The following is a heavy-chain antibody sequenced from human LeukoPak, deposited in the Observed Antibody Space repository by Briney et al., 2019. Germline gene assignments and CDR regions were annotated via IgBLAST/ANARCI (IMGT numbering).Heavy chain of an antibody. CDR2: IYYSGST. CDR1: GGSISSHY. Sequence: SETLSLTCTVSGGSISSHYWSWIRQPPGKGLEWNGYIYYSGSTNHNPSLKSRVTISVDTSKNQFSLKLSSVTAADTAVYYCARVGYDFWSGYYHTCWFDPWGQGTLVTVSS. J-gene: IGHJ5*02. CDR3: ARVGYDFWSGYYHTCWFDP. V-gene: IGHV4-59*11. D-gene: IGHD3-3*01.